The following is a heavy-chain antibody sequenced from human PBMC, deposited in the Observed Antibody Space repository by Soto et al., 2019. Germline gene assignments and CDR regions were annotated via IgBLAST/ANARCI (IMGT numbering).Heavy chain of an antibody. Sequence: QVQLQESGPGLVKPSQTLSLTCTVPGGSISIGDYFWSWIRQSPGKGLEGIGYISSFGSTYYNPSLKSRVSVSRDTSKNQFSLKLSSVTTTDTAVYYCARGLVIRPYYYHGMDVWGQGTTVTVSS. CDR1: GGSISIGDYF. CDR2: ISSFGST. CDR3: ARGLVIRPYYYHGMDV. D-gene: IGHD3-9*01. J-gene: IGHJ6*02. V-gene: IGHV4-30-4*01.